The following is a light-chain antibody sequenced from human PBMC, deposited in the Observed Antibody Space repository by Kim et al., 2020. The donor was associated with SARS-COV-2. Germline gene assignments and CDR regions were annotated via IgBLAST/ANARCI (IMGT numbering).Light chain of an antibody. J-gene: IGLJ2*01. V-gene: IGLV4-69*02. CDR2: LNSDGSH. CDR1: SEHSSYT. Sequence: QPVLTQSPSASASLGAPVKVTCTLSSEHSSYTIAWHQQEPQKGPRYLMRLNSDGSHNKGDGIPDRFSGSSSGAERYLTISSLQSEDEADYYCQTWGSDFVVFGGGTQLTVL. CDR3: QTWGSDFVV.